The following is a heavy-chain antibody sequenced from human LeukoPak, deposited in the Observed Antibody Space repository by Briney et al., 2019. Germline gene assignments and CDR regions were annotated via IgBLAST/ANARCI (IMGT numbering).Heavy chain of an antibody. V-gene: IGHV4-59*12. CDR1: GGSISSYY. CDR3: AREIATSGGNSRALDY. D-gene: IGHD4-23*01. CDR2: IYYSGST. J-gene: IGHJ4*02. Sequence: SETLSLTCTVSGGSISSYYWSWIRQPPAPGLEWMWYIYYSGSTNYNPSLKSRVTMSVDTSKNQFSLKLTSVTAADTAVYYCAREIATSGGNSRALDYWGQGTLVTVSS.